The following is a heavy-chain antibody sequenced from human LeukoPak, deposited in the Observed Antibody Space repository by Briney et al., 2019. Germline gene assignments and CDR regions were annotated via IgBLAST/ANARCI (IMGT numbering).Heavy chain of an antibody. Sequence: AGGSLRLSCVASGFAFSSYWMNWVRQAPGKGLEWVSGINWNGGSTGYAGSVKGRFTISRDNAKNSLYLQMNSLRAEDTALYHCARSPSSYYYYMDVWGKGTTVTISS. CDR2: INWNGGST. D-gene: IGHD2-2*01. CDR1: GFAFSSYW. V-gene: IGHV3-20*01. J-gene: IGHJ6*03. CDR3: ARSPSSYYYYMDV.